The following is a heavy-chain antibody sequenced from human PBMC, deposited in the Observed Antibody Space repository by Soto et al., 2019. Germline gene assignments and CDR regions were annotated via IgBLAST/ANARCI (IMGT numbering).Heavy chain of an antibody. J-gene: IGHJ3*02. D-gene: IGHD6-19*01. CDR2: FDPEDGET. V-gene: IGHV1-24*01. CDR3: ATVAAVAAPDAFDI. CDR1: GYTLTELS. Sequence: ASVKVSCKVSGYTLTELSMHWVRQAPGKGLEWMGGFDPEDGETIYAQKFQGRVTMTEDTSTDTAYTELSSLRSEDTAVYYCATVAAVAAPDAFDIWGQGTMVTVSS.